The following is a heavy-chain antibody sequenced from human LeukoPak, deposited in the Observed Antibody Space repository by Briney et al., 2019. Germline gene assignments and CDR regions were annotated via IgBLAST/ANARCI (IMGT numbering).Heavy chain of an antibody. Sequence: SETLSLTCTVSGYSIASGYLWGWIRQTPEKGLEWIATIYHSGRTYYNLSLKSRVTIPMDTSRNQFSLKVTSVTAAETALYFCARGGPWELSHRDYFDYWGQGTLVTVSS. D-gene: IGHD1-26*01. J-gene: IGHJ4*02. V-gene: IGHV4-38-2*02. CDR2: IYHSGRT. CDR1: GYSIASGYL. CDR3: ARGGPWELSHRDYFDY.